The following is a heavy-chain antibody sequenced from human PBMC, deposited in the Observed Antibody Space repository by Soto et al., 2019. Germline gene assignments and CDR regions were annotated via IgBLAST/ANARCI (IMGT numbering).Heavy chain of an antibody. Sequence: QVQLVQSGAEVKKPGASVKVSCKASGYTFTSYDINWVRQATGQGLEWMGWMNPNSGNTGYAQKFQGSVTMTRNTSISTAYMELSSLRSEDTAVYYCARGAVTTHYYYYYYMDVWGKGTTVTVSS. CDR1: GYTFTSYD. CDR3: ARGAVTTHYYYYYYMDV. J-gene: IGHJ6*03. CDR2: MNPNSGNT. D-gene: IGHD4-17*01. V-gene: IGHV1-8*01.